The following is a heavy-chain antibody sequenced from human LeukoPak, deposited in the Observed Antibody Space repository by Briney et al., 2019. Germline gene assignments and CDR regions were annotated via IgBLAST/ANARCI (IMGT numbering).Heavy chain of an antibody. CDR3: ARSWSAGSGELTLDY. Sequence: GSLRLSCAASGFTFSSYAMSWIRQPPGKGLEWIGYIYYSGSTNYNPSLKSRVTISVDTSKNQFSLKLSSVTAADTAVYYCARSWSAGSGELTLDYWGQGTLVTVSS. CDR2: IYYSGST. CDR1: GFTFSSYA. J-gene: IGHJ4*02. V-gene: IGHV4-59*08. D-gene: IGHD6-25*01.